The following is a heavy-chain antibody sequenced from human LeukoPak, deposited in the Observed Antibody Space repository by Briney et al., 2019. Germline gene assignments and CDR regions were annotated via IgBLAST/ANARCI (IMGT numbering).Heavy chain of an antibody. V-gene: IGHV3-21*01. CDR1: GFTFSTYN. D-gene: IGHD1-26*01. Sequence: PGGSLRLSCAAFGFTFSTYNMNWVRQAPGKGLEWVSSISSSSTYIYYADSVKGRFTISRDNAKNSLYLQMNSLGVEDTAVYYCASKTWDRGMDVWGQGTTVTVSS. CDR2: ISSSSTYI. CDR3: ASKTWDRGMDV. J-gene: IGHJ6*02.